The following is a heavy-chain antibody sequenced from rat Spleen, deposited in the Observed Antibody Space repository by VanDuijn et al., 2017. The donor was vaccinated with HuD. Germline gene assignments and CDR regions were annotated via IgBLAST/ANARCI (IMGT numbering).Heavy chain of an antibody. CDR3: VRQDTSGYSNWFAY. CDR1: GFTFRNYY. D-gene: IGHD4-3*01. J-gene: IGHJ3*01. V-gene: IGHV5S23*01. Sequence: EVQLVESGGGLVQPGRALKLSCAASGFTFRNYYMAWVRQAPTKGLEWVASITNGGGTTYYRDSVKGRFTISRDNTKSTLYLQMDSLRSEDTATYYCVRQDTSGYSNWFAYWGQGTLVTVSS. CDR2: ITNGGGTT.